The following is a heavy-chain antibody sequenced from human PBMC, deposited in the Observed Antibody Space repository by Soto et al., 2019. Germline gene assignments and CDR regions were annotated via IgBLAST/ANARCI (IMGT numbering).Heavy chain of an antibody. Sequence: QVQLVESGGGVVQLGRSLRLSCAASGFTFSSYAMHWVRQAPGKGLEWVAVISYDGSNKYYADSVKGRFTISRDNSKNTLYLQMNSLRAEDTAVYYCAREVGIAVAGTGFDYWGQGTLVTVSS. J-gene: IGHJ4*02. D-gene: IGHD6-19*01. CDR3: AREVGIAVAGTGFDY. CDR1: GFTFSSYA. V-gene: IGHV3-30-3*01. CDR2: ISYDGSNK.